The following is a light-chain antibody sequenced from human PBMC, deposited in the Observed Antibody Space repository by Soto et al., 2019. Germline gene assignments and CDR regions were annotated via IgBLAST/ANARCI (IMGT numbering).Light chain of an antibody. CDR3: HQYYTIPYT. CDR2: WAS. V-gene: IGKV4-1*01. J-gene: IGKJ2*01. CDR1: QSLLYSSDNRNY. Sequence: DIVMTQSPDSLAVSLGGWAAINCKSSQSLLYSSDNRNYLAWYQQKPGQLPKLLIYWASTRESGVPDRFSGSGSGSDFTLTITSLQAEEVAVYYCHQYYTIPYTFGQGTKLEIK.